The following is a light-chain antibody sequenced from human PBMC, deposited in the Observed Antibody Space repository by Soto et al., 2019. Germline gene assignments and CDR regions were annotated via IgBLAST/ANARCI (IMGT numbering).Light chain of an antibody. CDR1: QSVSSSY. Sequence: EIGLTQSPGTLSLSPGERATLSCRASQSVSSSYLAWYQQKPGQAPRLLIYGVSSRATGIPDRFSGSGSETDCTRTMSRLEHEDVAVYYCQQYSSSPGTFGQGTKVDIK. J-gene: IGKJ1*01. V-gene: IGKV3-20*01. CDR2: GVS. CDR3: QQYSSSPGT.